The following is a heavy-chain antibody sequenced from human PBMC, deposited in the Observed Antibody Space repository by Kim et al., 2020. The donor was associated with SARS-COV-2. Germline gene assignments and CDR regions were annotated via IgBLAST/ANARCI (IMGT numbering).Heavy chain of an antibody. CDR2: IYYSGGT. CDR1: GGSISSGGYY. CDR3: ARWNLDCSSTSCTAGGYSYYGMDV. V-gene: IGHV4-31*03. J-gene: IGHJ6*02. D-gene: IGHD2-2*01. Sequence: SETLSLTCTVSGGSISSGGYYWSWIRQHPGKGLEWIGYIYYSGGTYYNPPLKSRVTISVDTSKNQFSLKLTSVTAADTAVYYCARWNLDCSSTSCTAGGYSYYGMDVWGQGTTVTVSS.